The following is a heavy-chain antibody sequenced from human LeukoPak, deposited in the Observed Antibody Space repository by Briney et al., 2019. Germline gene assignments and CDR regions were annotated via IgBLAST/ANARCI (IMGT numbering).Heavy chain of an antibody. V-gene: IGHV3-21*01. CDR1: GFTFSSYS. CDR2: ISSSSSYI. CDR3: ARQAGSGSFDI. Sequence: GGSLRLSCAASGFTFSSYSMNWVRQAPGKGLEWVSSISSSSSYIYYADSVKGRFTISRDNAKNTLYLQMNSLRAEDTAVYYWARQAGSGSFDIWGQGTMVTVSS. D-gene: IGHD3-10*01. J-gene: IGHJ3*02.